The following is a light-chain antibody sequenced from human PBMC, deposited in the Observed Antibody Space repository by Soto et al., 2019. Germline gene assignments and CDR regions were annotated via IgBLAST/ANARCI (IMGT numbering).Light chain of an antibody. Sequence: DIVMTQSPDSLAESLGERATINCKSSQSVLYSSNNKNYLAWYQQKPGQPPKLLIYWASTRESGVPDRFSGSGSGSDFTLTISSLQAEDVAVYYCQQYYDAPQNFGQGTKVESK. J-gene: IGKJ1*01. CDR2: WAS. CDR1: QSVLYSSNNKNY. V-gene: IGKV4-1*01. CDR3: QQYYDAPQN.